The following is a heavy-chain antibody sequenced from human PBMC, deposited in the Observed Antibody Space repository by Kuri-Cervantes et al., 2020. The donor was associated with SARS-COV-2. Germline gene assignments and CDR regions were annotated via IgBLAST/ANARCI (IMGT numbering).Heavy chain of an antibody. CDR1: GYSFSKYG. CDR3: ARASSGYDLDIDY. D-gene: IGHD5-12*01. V-gene: IGHV1-18*01. Sequence: ASVKVSCKTSGYSFSKYGISWVRQAPGQGLEWMGWISANNANRNYAQKVQGRVTMTTDTSTNTAYMELRSLRSDDTAVYYCARASSGYDLDIDYWGQGTLVTVSS. CDR2: ISANNANR. J-gene: IGHJ4*02.